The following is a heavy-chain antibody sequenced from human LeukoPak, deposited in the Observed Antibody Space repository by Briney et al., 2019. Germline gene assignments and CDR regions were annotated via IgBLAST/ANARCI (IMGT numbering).Heavy chain of an antibody. V-gene: IGHV3-11*03. Sequence: PGGSLRLSCVVSGIPFSDYYMNWIRQAPGKGLEWISYISSSSSYTDYADSVKGRFTISRDNAQNALFLQMDSLRVEDTAVYYCAKTPGRELWSAPFDYWGQGTLVTVSS. CDR3: AKTPGRELWSAPFDY. CDR1: GIPFSDYY. J-gene: IGHJ4*02. D-gene: IGHD5-18*01. CDR2: ISSSSSYT.